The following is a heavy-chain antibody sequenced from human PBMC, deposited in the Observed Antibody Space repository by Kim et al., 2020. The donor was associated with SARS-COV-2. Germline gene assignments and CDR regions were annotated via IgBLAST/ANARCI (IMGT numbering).Heavy chain of an antibody. V-gene: IGHV3-30*07. D-gene: IGHD2-2*01. Sequence: GRFTISRDNSKNTLYLQMNSLRAEDTAVYYCARDQGKGYCSSTSCYLLYWGQGTLVTVSS. J-gene: IGHJ4*02. CDR3: ARDQGKGYCSSTSCYLLY.